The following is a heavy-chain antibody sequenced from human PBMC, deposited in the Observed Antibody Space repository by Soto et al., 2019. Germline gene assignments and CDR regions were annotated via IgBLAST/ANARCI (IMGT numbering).Heavy chain of an antibody. CDR1: GGTFSSYT. Sequence: QVQLVQSGAEVKKPGSSVKVSCKASGGTFSSYTISWVRQAPGQGLEWMGRIIPILGIANYAQKFQGRVTITADKSTSTAYMELSSLRSEDTAVYYCARAPYYDLLTSSSYSYGMDVWGQGTTVTVSS. V-gene: IGHV1-69*02. J-gene: IGHJ6*02. CDR2: IIPILGIA. CDR3: ARAPYYDLLTSSSYSYGMDV. D-gene: IGHD3-9*01.